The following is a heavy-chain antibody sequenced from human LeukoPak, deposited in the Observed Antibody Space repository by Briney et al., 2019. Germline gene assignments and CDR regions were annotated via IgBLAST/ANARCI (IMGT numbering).Heavy chain of an antibody. CDR2: MNPSSVTT. D-gene: IGHD6-19*01. CDR3: ARVAVAGTGDWFDP. Sequence: ASVKVSCKASGYTFTSYDINWVRQATGQGLEWMGWMNPSSVTTGSAQKFQGRVTMTWNTSISTAYMELSGLRSEDTAVYYCARVAVAGTGDWFDPWGQGTLVTVSS. J-gene: IGHJ5*02. V-gene: IGHV1-8*02. CDR1: GYTFTSYD.